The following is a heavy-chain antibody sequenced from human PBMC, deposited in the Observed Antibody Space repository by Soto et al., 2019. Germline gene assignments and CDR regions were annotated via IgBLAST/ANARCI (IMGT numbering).Heavy chain of an antibody. CDR2: ISSSSSYI. D-gene: IGHD6-6*01. CDR1: GFTFSSYS. J-gene: IGHJ4*02. Sequence: EVQLVESGGGLVKPGGSLRLSCAASGFTFSSYSMNWVRQAPGKGLEWVSSISSSSSYIYYADSVKGRFTISRDNAKNSLYLQMNSLRAEDTAVYYCARDRGGIAARPYYFDYWGQGTLVTVSS. V-gene: IGHV3-21*01. CDR3: ARDRGGIAARPYYFDY.